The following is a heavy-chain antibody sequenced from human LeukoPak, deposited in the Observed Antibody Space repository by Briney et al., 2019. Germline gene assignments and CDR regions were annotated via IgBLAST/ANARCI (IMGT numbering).Heavy chain of an antibody. V-gene: IGHV3-15*01. D-gene: IGHD2-21*01. Sequence: GGSLRPSCAASGFTFSNAWMSWVRQAPGKGLEWVGRIKSKTDGGTTDYAAPVKGRFTISRDDSKNTLYLQMNSLKTEDTAVYYCTSIWAYHYYGMDVWGQGTTVTVSS. CDR3: TSIWAYHYYGMDV. CDR1: GFTFSNAW. J-gene: IGHJ6*02. CDR2: IKSKTDGGTT.